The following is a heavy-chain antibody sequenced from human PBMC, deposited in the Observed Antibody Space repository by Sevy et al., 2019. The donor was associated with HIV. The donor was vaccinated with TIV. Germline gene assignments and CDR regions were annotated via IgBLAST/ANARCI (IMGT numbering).Heavy chain of an antibody. V-gene: IGHV4-34*01. CDR1: GGSFSGYY. D-gene: IGHD3-9*01. CDR2: INHSGST. J-gene: IGHJ4*01. Sequence: SETLSLTCAVYGGSFSGYYWSWIRQPPGKGLEWIWEINHSGSTNYNPSLKSRVTISVDTSKNQFSLKLSSVTAADTAVYYCARGSRGHDILTGPVGFDYWGQGTLVTVSS. CDR3: ARGSRGHDILTGPVGFDY.